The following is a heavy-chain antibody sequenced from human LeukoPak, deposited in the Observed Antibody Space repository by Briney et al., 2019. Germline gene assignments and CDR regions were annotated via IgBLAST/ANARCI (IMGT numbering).Heavy chain of an antibody. CDR2: ITADSGTT. CDR1: GFTFSTKS. Sequence: GGSLILSCAVSGFTFSTKSMSWVRQAPGKGLEWVSYITADSGTTYYADSVKGRFTISRDNAKNSLNLQMNSRRDEDTAVYYCASRDYFDYWGQGTLVTVSS. V-gene: IGHV3-48*02. CDR3: ASRDYFDY. J-gene: IGHJ4*02.